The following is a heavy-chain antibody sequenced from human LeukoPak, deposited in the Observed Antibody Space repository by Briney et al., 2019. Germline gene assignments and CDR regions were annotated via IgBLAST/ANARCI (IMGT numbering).Heavy chain of an antibody. V-gene: IGHV4-31*03. CDR1: RGSISIAGYC. D-gene: IGHD2-21*02. Sequence: SETLSVTCTVSRGSISIAGYCCTSIRQHPRKGLEWIGYIYNGGSPKYNPSLESRVTLSVDASETRFSLRLSSVTAADTAVYYCARGGRKYCAGDCYTVDYWGQGTLVTVSS. CDR2: IYNGGSP. CDR3: ARGGRKYCAGDCYTVDY. J-gene: IGHJ4*02.